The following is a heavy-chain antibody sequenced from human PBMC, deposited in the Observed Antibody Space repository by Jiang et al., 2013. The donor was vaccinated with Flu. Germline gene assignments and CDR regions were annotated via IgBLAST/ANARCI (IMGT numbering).Heavy chain of an antibody. CDR2: TYYRSKWYN. Sequence: QTLSLTCAISGDSVSSNSAAWNWIRQSPSRGLEWLGRTYYRSKWYNDYAVSVKSRITINPDTSKNQFSLQLNSVTPEDTAVYYCARAPQASLGYYYYYYGMDVWGQGTTVTVSS. J-gene: IGHJ6*02. D-gene: IGHD7-27*01. CDR3: ARAPQASLGYYYYYYGMDV. V-gene: IGHV6-1*01. CDR1: GDSVSSNSAA.